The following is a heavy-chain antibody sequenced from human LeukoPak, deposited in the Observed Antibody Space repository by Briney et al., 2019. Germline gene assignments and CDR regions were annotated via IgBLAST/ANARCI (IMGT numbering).Heavy chain of an antibody. D-gene: IGHD3-10*01. V-gene: IGHV3-30-3*01. J-gene: IGHJ4*02. Sequence: GGSLRLSCAASGFTFSSYAMHWVRQAPGKGLEWVTVVSYDGSNRYYADSVKGRFSISRDNSKSTLYLQMNSLRPEDTAVYYCVRDRLYYGSGSYIFDYWGQGTLVTVSS. CDR2: VSYDGSNR. CDR1: GFTFSSYA. CDR3: VRDRLYYGSGSYIFDY.